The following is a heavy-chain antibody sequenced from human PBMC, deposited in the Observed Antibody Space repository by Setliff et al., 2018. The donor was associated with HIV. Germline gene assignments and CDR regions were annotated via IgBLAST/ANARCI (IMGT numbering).Heavy chain of an antibody. CDR3: ARAKQWLAELDY. J-gene: IGHJ4*02. Sequence: PSETLSLTCTVSGGSISSHYWSWIRQPPGKGLEWIGSIYYSGSTNYNPPLKSRVTISVDTSKNQFSLKLSSVTAADTAVYYCARAKQWLAELDYWGQGTLVTV. D-gene: IGHD6-19*01. CDR1: GGSISSHY. CDR2: IYYSGST. V-gene: IGHV4-59*11.